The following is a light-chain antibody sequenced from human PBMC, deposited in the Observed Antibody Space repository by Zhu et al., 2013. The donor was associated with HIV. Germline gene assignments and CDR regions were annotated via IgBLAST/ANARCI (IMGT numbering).Light chain of an antibody. CDR1: SSNIGSNT. J-gene: IGLJ3*02. V-gene: IGLV1-44*01. Sequence: QSALTQPPSVSGTPGQRVTISCSGSSSNIGSNTVNWYQQLPGTAPKLLIYSNNQRPSGVPDRFSGSKSTTSASLAITGLQAEDEADYYCHSYDSSLNGWVFGGGTKLTVL. CDR3: HSYDSSLNGWV. CDR2: SNN.